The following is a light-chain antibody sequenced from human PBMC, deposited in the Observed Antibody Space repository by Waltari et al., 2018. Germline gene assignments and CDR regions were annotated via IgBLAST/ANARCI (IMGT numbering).Light chain of an antibody. CDR3: CSYAGRGTYV. CDR1: PIDVGSYDL. V-gene: IGLV2-23*02. Sequence: QSALTQPAPVSGTPGQSITIPCSGPPIDVGSYDLVSWYQQHPGEAPKLLICEVFKRPPDTSSRFSGAKSGSTASLTISGLQPEDEADYYCCSYAGRGTYVFGSGTKVTVL. J-gene: IGLJ1*01. CDR2: EVF.